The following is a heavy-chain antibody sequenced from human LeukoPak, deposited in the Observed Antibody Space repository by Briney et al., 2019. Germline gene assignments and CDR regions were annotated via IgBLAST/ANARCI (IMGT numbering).Heavy chain of an antibody. V-gene: IGHV4-4*02. CDR1: GGSISSSNW. Sequence: SETLSLTCAVSGGSISSSNWWSWVRQPPGKGLEWIGEIYHSGSTNYNPSLNSRVTISVDKSKNQFSLKLSSVTAADTAVYYCVGNGYYSLDYWGQGTLVTVSS. D-gene: IGHD3-10*01. CDR2: IYHSGST. CDR3: VGNGYYSLDY. J-gene: IGHJ4*02.